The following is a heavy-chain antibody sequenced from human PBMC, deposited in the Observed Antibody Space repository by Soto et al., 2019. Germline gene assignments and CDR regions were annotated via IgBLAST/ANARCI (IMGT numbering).Heavy chain of an antibody. CDR1: GYTFTSYG. CDR3: ARDQVGATGDY. Sequence: ASVKVSCKASGYTFTSYGVSWVRQAPGQGLEWMGWISAYNGNRNYAQKVQGRVTMTTDTSTNTAYMELRSLRSDDTAVYYCARDQVGATGDYWGQGTLVTVSS. V-gene: IGHV1-18*01. CDR2: ISAYNGNR. D-gene: IGHD1-26*01. J-gene: IGHJ4*02.